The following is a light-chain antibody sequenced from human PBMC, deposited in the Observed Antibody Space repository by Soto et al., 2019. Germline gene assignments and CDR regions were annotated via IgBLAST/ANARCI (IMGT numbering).Light chain of an antibody. CDR1: KSDVGGYNY. J-gene: IGLJ1*01. V-gene: IGLV2-14*03. CDR3: SSSASDSTYV. CDR2: DAG. Sequence: VLARPPSMSGSPTLSIGFSCPRNKSDVGGYNYASWYQQHPGTDPKLMIHDAGNRPPGVSYRFSGSTSGNTASLTISGLQAEDEADYHCSSSASDSTYVFGTGTKVTV.